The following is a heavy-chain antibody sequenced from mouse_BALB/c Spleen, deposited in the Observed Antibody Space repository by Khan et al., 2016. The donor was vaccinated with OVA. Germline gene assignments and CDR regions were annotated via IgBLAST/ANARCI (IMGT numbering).Heavy chain of an antibody. J-gene: IGHJ3*01. D-gene: IGHD2-4*01. CDR3: ARAGALRRNAWFSY. V-gene: IGHV1S45*01. CDR1: GYTFSNHH. Sequence: VQLKQSGAELVRPGASVKISCKAFGYTFSNHHINWVKQRPGQGLDWIGYINPYNDYTNYNQKFKGKATLTVDKSSSTAYMELSSLTSEDSAVYDCARAGALRRNAWFSYWGQGTLVTVSA. CDR2: INPYNDYT.